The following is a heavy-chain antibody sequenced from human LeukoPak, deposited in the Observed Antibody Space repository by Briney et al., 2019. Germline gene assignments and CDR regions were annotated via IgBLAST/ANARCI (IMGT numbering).Heavy chain of an antibody. V-gene: IGHV1-18*01. J-gene: IGHJ6*03. CDR2: ISAYNGNT. D-gene: IGHD3-9*01. Sequence: ASVTVSCKASGYTFTSYGISWVRQAPGQGLEWMGWISAYNGNTNYAQKLQGRVTMTTDTSTSTAYMELRSLRSDDTAVYYCARQCTYYDILTGYYNGYYYMDVWGKGTTVTVSS. CDR1: GYTFTSYG. CDR3: ARQCTYYDILTGYYNGYYYMDV.